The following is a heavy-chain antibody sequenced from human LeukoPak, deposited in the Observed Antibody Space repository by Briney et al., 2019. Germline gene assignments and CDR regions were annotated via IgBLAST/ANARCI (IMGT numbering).Heavy chain of an antibody. V-gene: IGHV3-30-3*01. J-gene: IGHJ4*02. CDR2: ISYDGSNK. CDR3: ARASRAYGISWPPDY. Sequence: PGRSVRLSCAASGFTLSSYAMHWVRQAPGKGLEWVAVISYDGSNKYYADSVKGRFTISRDNSKNTLYLQMNSLRAEDTAVYYCARASRAYGISWPPDYWGQGTLVTVSS. D-gene: IGHD6-13*01. CDR1: GFTLSSYA.